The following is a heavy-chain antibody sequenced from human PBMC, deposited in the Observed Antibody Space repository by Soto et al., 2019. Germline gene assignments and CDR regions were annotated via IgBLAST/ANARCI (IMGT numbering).Heavy chain of an antibody. Sequence: PGGSLRLSCAASGLTFSSYSMNWVRQAPGKGLEWVSYISSSSSTIYYADSVKGRFTISRDNAKNSLYLQMNSLRDEDTAVYYCAREGYYDISPRSYYYYGMDVWGQGTTVTVSS. CDR2: ISSSSSTI. J-gene: IGHJ6*02. CDR3: AREGYYDISPRSYYYYGMDV. V-gene: IGHV3-48*02. D-gene: IGHD3-9*01. CDR1: GLTFSSYS.